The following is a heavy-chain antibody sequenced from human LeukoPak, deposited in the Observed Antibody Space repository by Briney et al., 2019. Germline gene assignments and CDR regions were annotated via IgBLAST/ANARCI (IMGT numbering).Heavy chain of an antibody. J-gene: IGHJ5*02. CDR1: GYTFTGYY. V-gene: IGHV1-2*02. D-gene: IGHD4-17*01. Sequence: VASVKVSCKASGYTFTGYYIHWVRQAPGQGLEWMGWINPNSGDTNYAQKFQDRVTLARDTSISTAYMELTNLRSDDTAVYYCARPHGDYHNWFDPWGQGTLVTVSS. CDR2: INPNSGDT. CDR3: ARPHGDYHNWFDP.